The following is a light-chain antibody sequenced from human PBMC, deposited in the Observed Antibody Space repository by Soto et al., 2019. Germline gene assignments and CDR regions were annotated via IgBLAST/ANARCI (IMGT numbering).Light chain of an antibody. CDR1: QSISSW. CDR2: DAS. Sequence: DIQMTQSPSTLSASVGDRVTITCRASQSISSWLAWYQQKPGKAPKLLIYDASSLESGVPSRFSGSGSGTEFTLPISSLQPDDVAPNYCQQYNNYTPETFGQGTKLEIK. J-gene: IGKJ2*01. V-gene: IGKV1-5*01. CDR3: QQYNNYTPET.